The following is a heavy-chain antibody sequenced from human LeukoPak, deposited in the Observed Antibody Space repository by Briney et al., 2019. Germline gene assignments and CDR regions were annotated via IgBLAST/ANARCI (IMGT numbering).Heavy chain of an antibody. J-gene: IGHJ4*02. Sequence: PGGSLRLSCDASGFTVNSYAMNWVRQAPGKGQEWVSVISASGDNTYYADSVKGRFTISRDDSKNTVYLQMNSLRADDTAVYHCAKGGRRHYGDYVAFWGQGTLVTVSS. D-gene: IGHD4-17*01. CDR3: AKGGRRHYGDYVAF. V-gene: IGHV3-23*01. CDR1: GFTVNSYA. CDR2: ISASGDNT.